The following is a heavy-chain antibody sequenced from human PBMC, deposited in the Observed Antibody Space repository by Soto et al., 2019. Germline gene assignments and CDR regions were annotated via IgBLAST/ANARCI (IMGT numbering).Heavy chain of an antibody. CDR2: ISYDGSNK. CDR1: GFTFSRYA. D-gene: IGHD5-12*01. Sequence: PGGSLRLSCAASGFTFSRYAMHWVRQAPGKGLEWVAVISYDGSNKYYADSVKGRFTISRDNAKNSLYLQMNSLRAEDMAVYYCARTRMATNRNVGWFDPWGQGTLVTVSS. V-gene: IGHV3-30-3*01. J-gene: IGHJ5*02. CDR3: ARTRMATNRNVGWFDP.